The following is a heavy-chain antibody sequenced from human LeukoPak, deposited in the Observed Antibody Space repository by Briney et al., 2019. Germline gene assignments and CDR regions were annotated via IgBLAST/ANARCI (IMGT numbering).Heavy chain of an antibody. CDR1: GGSISSGSYY. Sequence: PSETLSLTCTVSGGSISSGSYYWGWIRQPPGKGLEWIGSIYYSGSTYYNPSLKSRVTISVDTSNNQFSLKLSSVTAADMAVYYCARHGAMAGNFQRWGQGTLVTVSS. CDR2: IYYSGST. J-gene: IGHJ1*01. D-gene: IGHD6-19*01. V-gene: IGHV4-39*01. CDR3: ARHGAMAGNFQR.